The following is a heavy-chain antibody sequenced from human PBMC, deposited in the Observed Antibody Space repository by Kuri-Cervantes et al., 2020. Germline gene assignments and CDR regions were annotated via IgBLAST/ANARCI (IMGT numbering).Heavy chain of an antibody. CDR3: ARGVWIAAAGYYFDY. D-gene: IGHD6-13*01. J-gene: IGHJ4*02. V-gene: IGHV4-4*02. Sequence: SETLSLTCAVSGGSISSSNWWSWVRQPPGKGLEWIGEIYHSGSTNYNPSLKSRVTISVDKSKNQFSLKLSSVTAADTAVYYCARGVWIAAAGYYFDYWGQGPLVTVS. CDR1: GGSISSSNW. CDR2: IYHSGST.